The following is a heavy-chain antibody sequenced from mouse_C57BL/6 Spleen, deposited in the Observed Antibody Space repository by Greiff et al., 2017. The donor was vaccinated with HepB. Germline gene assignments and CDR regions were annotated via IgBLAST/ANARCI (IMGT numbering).Heavy chain of an antibody. Sequence: EVKVEESGGGLVQPGGSMKLSCAASGFTFSDAWMDWVRQSPEKGLEWVAEIRNKANNHATYYAVSGKGRFTISSDDSKSSVYLQLNSLRAEDTGSDYCTPHSGYLDFWGQGTSVTVSS. CDR2: IRNKANNHAT. CDR1: GFTFSDAW. CDR3: TPHSGYLDF. V-gene: IGHV6-6*01. D-gene: IGHD3-1*01. J-gene: IGHJ4*01.